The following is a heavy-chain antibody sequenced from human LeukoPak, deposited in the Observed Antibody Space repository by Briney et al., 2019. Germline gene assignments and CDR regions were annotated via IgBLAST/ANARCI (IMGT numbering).Heavy chain of an antibody. Sequence: SETLSLTCTVSDGSISHYYWTWIRQPAGKGLEWIGRVYSTGSTNYNPSLQNRVTLSVDTSKNQFSLRLTSVTAADTAVYYCARDLEYYDSSGYRGDYFDYWGPGILVTVSS. J-gene: IGHJ4*02. V-gene: IGHV4-4*07. CDR1: DGSISHYY. CDR2: VYSTGST. D-gene: IGHD3-22*01. CDR3: ARDLEYYDSSGYRGDYFDY.